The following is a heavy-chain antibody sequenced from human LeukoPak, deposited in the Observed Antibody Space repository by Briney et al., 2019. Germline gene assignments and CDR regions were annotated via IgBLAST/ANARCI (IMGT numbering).Heavy chain of an antibody. D-gene: IGHD2-2*01. V-gene: IGHV1-18*01. J-gene: IGHJ4*02. CDR2: ISAVNGGT. CDR3: ARDRGIYCSGTTCYPRVDY. Sequence: ASVKVSCKASGYTFTFYGVTWVRQAPGQGLEWMGWISAVNGGTNYAQNLQGRVTLTTDTSTSTAYLELRSLRSDDTAVYYCARDRGIYCSGTTCYPRVDYWAREPWSPSPQ. CDR1: GYTFTFYG.